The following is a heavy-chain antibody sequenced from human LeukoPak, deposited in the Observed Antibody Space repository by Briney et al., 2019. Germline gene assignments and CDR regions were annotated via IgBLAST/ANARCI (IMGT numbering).Heavy chain of an antibody. CDR1: GGSFSGYY. V-gene: IGHV4-34*01. CDR3: AIIVGATGYFDY. Sequence: SETLSLTCAVYGGSFSGYYWSWVRQPPGKGLEWIGEIYHSGSTNYNPSLKSRVTISVDKSKNQFSLKLISVTAADTAVYYCAIIVGATGYFDYWGQGTLVTVSS. J-gene: IGHJ4*02. CDR2: IYHSGST. D-gene: IGHD1-26*01.